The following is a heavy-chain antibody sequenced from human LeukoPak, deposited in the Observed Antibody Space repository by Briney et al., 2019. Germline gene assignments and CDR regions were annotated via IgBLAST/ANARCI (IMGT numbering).Heavy chain of an antibody. CDR1: GYSFSSYW. CDR3: ARRVDSTGPLDY. CDR2: IYPGDSDT. V-gene: IGHV5-51*01. J-gene: IGHJ4*02. Sequence: GESLKISCKGSGYSFSSYWIAWVRRMPGKGLEWMGIIYPGDSDTTYSPSFRGQVTISADKSISTAYLQWSSLKASDTAMYYCARRVDSTGPLDYWGQGTLVTVSS. D-gene: IGHD3-22*01.